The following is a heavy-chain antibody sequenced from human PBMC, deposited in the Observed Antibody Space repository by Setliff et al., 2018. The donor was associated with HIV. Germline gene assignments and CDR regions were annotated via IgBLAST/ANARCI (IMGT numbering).Heavy chain of an antibody. CDR1: GGSISSYY. V-gene: IGHV4-59*01. J-gene: IGHJ3*02. Sequence: SETLSLTCTVSGGSISSYYWSWIRQPPGKGLEWIGYIYYSGSTNYNPSLKSRVTISVDTSKNQLSLKLSSVTAADTAVYYCARDYYDSSGYYSDLFDIWGQGTMVTVSS. CDR3: ARDYYDSSGYYSDLFDI. D-gene: IGHD3-22*01. CDR2: IYYSGST.